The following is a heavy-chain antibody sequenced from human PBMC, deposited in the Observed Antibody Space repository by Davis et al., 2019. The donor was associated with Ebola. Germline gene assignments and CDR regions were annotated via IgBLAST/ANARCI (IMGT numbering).Heavy chain of an antibody. D-gene: IGHD3/OR15-3a*01. Sequence: GESLKISCAASGFTFSDYAMSWVRQAPGKGLEWVSGISGSGGSTSYADSVKGRFTISRDNSKNTVYLQMNSLRAEDTAMFYCTSGQTRSSSVDYWGQGTLVTVSS. V-gene: IGHV3-23*01. CDR3: TSGQTRSSSVDY. CDR1: GFTFSDYA. J-gene: IGHJ4*02. CDR2: ISGSGGST.